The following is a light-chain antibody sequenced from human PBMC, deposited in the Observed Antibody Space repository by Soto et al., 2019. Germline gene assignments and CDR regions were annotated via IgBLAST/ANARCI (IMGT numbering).Light chain of an antibody. Sequence: QSALTQPRAVSGSPGQSVTISCTGTSSDIGGYNYGSWYQLHPGKAPKLIICDVSERTSGVPDRFSGSKSDFTASLTISGLQPEDEADYYCCSYAGTYSWVFGGGTKLTVL. V-gene: IGLV2-11*01. J-gene: IGLJ3*02. CDR2: DVS. CDR1: SSDIGGYNY. CDR3: CSYAGTYSWV.